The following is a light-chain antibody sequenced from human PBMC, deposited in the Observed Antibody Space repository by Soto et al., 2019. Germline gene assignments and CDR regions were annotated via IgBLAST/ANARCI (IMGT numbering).Light chain of an antibody. CDR2: GAS. CDR3: QQRKT. J-gene: IGKJ1*01. V-gene: IGKV3-20*01. CDR1: QSVSSTS. Sequence: EIVLRQSPGTLSLSPGERATLSCRASQSVSSTSLAWYQQIPGQAPRLVIYGASTRATGIPDRFSGSGSGTDFTLTISRLEPEDSAVYYCQQRKTFGQGTKVELK.